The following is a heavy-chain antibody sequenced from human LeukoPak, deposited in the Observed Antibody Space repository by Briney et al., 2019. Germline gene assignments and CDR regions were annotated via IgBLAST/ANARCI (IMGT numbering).Heavy chain of an antibody. D-gene: IGHD6-6*01. CDR2: IYYSGST. V-gene: IGHV4-30-4*01. CDR3: ARGTWSSSIDY. J-gene: IGHJ4*02. CDR1: GGSISSGDYY. Sequence: SETLSLTCAVSGGSISSGDYYWSWIRQPPGKGLEWIGYIYYSGSTYYNPSLKSRLTISGDTSKNQFSLRLSSVTAADTAVYYCARGTWSSSIDYWGQGTLVTVSS.